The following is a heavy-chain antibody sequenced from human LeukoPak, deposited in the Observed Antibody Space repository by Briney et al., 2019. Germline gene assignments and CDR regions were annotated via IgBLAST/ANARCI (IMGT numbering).Heavy chain of an antibody. J-gene: IGHJ3*02. Sequence: ETLSLTCTVSGGSISSYYWSWIRQHPGKGLEWIGYIYYSGSTNCNPSLKSRVTISVDTSKNQFSLKLSSVTAADTAVYYCARGYSGFSENAFDIWGQGTMVTVSS. D-gene: IGHD3-10*01. CDR2: IYYSGST. V-gene: IGHV4-59*01. CDR1: GGSISSYY. CDR3: ARGYSGFSENAFDI.